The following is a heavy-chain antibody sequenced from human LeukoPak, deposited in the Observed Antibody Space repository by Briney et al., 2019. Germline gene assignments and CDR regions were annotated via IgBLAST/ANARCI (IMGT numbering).Heavy chain of an antibody. Sequence: PGGSLRLSCAASGFTFSSYGMHWVRQAPGKGLEWVAVISYDGSNKYYADSVKGRFTISRDNSKNTLYLQMNSLRAEDTAVYYCAKTQYYYDSSGSLDYWGQGTLVTVSS. CDR1: GFTFSSYG. D-gene: IGHD3-22*01. CDR2: ISYDGSNK. V-gene: IGHV3-30*18. CDR3: AKTQYYYDSSGSLDY. J-gene: IGHJ4*02.